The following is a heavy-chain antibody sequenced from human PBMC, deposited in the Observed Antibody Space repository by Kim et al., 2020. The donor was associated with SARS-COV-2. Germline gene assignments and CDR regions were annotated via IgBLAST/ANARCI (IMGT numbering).Heavy chain of an antibody. V-gene: IGHV1-18*04. D-gene: IGHD2-8*01. CDR2: ISAYNGKT. Sequence: ASVKVSCKASGYTFIDYGITWVRQAPGQGLEGLGWISAYNGKTNYGEKFQGRVTMTRDTSTTTAYMEMRSMRSDDTAVYYCARVTEAGLRPYYYYMDLWGKGTTVTVSS. J-gene: IGHJ6*03. CDR1: GYTFIDYG. CDR3: ARVTEAGLRPYYYYMDL.